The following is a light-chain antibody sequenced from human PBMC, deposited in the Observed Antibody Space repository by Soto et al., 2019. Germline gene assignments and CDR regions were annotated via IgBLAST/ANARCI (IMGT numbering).Light chain of an antibody. CDR1: ESVTTN. V-gene: IGKV3-11*01. CDR2: DAS. CDR3: HQGSRWPGYT. J-gene: IGKJ2*01. Sequence: EIVLTQSPATLSLSPGERATLSCRASESVTTNLAWYQQIPGQAPRLLISDASNRATGVPARFSGSGSGTDFTLTISSLEPEDFAVYYCHQGSRWPGYTFGQGTNLQIK.